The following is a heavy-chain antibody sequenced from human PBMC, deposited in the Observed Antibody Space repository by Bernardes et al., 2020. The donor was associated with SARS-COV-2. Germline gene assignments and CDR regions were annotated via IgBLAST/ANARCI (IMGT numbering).Heavy chain of an antibody. J-gene: IGHJ6*02. V-gene: IGHV3-21*01. CDR2: ISSSSSYI. CDR3: ARGTVTTRGGMDV. CDR1: GFTFSSYS. Sequence: GGSLRLSCAASGFTFSSYSMNWVRQAPGKGLEWVSSISSSSSYIYYAYSVKGRFTISRDNAKNLLYLQMNSLRAEDTAVYYCARGTVTTRGGMDVWGQGTTVTVSS. D-gene: IGHD4-4*01.